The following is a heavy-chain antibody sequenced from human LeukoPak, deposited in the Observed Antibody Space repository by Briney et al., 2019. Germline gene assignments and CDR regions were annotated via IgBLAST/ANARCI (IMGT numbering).Heavy chain of an antibody. D-gene: IGHD6-19*01. CDR3: ARDKGSSAVAGTGWFDP. CDR2: ISGSGNAI. J-gene: IGHJ5*02. Sequence: GGSLRLSCEVSGFTFSSYSMNWVRQAPGMGLEWVSYISGSGNAIHYADSVKGRFTISRDNAKSSLYLQMNSLRAEDTALYYCARDKGSSAVAGTGWFDPWGQGTLVTVSS. CDR1: GFTFSSYS. V-gene: IGHV3-48*04.